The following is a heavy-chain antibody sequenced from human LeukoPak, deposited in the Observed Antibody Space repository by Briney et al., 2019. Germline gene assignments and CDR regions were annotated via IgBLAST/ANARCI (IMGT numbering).Heavy chain of an antibody. V-gene: IGHV3-11*04. CDR2: ISDNGRNI. J-gene: IGHJ3*02. D-gene: IGHD3-22*01. CDR3: ARAKFDSSYYYYRGFDI. Sequence: PGGSLRLSCAASGFIFSDYYMGWIRQAPGRGLEWVSYISDNGRNIYYTHSVKGRFTMSRDNAKKSLYLQMNSLRAEDTAVYYCARAKFDSSYYYYRGFDIWGQGTMVTVSS. CDR1: GFIFSDYY.